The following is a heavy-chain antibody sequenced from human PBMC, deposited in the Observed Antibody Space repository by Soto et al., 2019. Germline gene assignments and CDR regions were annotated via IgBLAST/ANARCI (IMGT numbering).Heavy chain of an antibody. V-gene: IGHV4-59*08. CDR3: ARHVRYFDWLSPDYYYYGMDV. J-gene: IGHJ6*02. CDR2: IYYSGST. D-gene: IGHD3-9*01. Sequence: PSETLSLTCTVSGGSISSYYWSWIRQPPGKGLEWIGYIYYSGSTNYNPSLKSRVTISVDTSKNQFSLKLGSVTAADTAVYYCARHVRYFDWLSPDYYYYGMDVWGQGTTVTVS. CDR1: GGSISSYY.